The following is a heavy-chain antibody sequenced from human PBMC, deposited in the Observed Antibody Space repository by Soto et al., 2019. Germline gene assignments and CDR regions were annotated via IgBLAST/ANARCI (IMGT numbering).Heavy chain of an antibody. CDR2: IYYSGNT. CDR1: GGSISSGDYY. J-gene: IGHJ2*01. CDR3: ARETGHARYFDL. V-gene: IGHV4-30-4*01. Sequence: QVQLQESGPGLVKPSQTLSLTCAVSGGSISSGDYYWSWVRQPPGKGLEWIGYIYYSGNTYYKSSLKSRLTISSDTSKNQFSLKLSSVTAADTDVYYCARETGHARYFDLWGRGTLVTVSS.